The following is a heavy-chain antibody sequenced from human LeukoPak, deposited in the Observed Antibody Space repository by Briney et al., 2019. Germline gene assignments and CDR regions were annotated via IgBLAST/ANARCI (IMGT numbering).Heavy chain of an antibody. Sequence: SETLSLTCTVSGGSISSSSYYWGWIRQPPGKGLEWIGSIFYSGSTYYNPSLKSRVTISVDTFKNQFSLKLSSVTAADTAVYYCARLASLNTRGYYYMNVWGKGTTVTVSS. V-gene: IGHV4-39*01. CDR2: IFYSGST. CDR3: ARLASLNTRGYYYMNV. J-gene: IGHJ6*03. CDR1: GGSISSSSYY. D-gene: IGHD1-26*01.